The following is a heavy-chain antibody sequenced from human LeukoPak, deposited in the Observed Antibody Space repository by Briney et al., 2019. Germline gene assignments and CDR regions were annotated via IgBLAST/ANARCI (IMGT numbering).Heavy chain of an antibody. V-gene: IGHV3-23*01. CDR1: GFSFSSFY. D-gene: IGHD3-10*01. J-gene: IGHJ4*02. CDR3: ARVASSGSYFPNAFDY. CDR2: ISGSGGST. Sequence: GGSLRLSCAASGFSFSSFYMSLVRQAPEKGLEWVSAISGSGGSTYYADSVKGRFTISRDNSKNTLYLQMNSLRAEDTAVYYCARVASSGSYFPNAFDYWGQGTLVTVPS.